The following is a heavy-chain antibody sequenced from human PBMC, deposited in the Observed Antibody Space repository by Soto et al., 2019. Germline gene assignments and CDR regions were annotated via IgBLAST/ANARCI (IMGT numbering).Heavy chain of an antibody. CDR3: ARDLGWWPWDY. D-gene: IGHD2-15*01. V-gene: IGHV1-3*01. CDR1: GYTFTSYA. J-gene: IGHJ4*02. Sequence: ASVKVSCKASGYTFTSYAMHWVRQAPGQRLEWMGWINAGNGNTKYSQKFQGRVTITRDTSASTAYMELSSLRSEDTAVYCCARDLGWWPWDYWGQGTLVTVSS. CDR2: INAGNGNT.